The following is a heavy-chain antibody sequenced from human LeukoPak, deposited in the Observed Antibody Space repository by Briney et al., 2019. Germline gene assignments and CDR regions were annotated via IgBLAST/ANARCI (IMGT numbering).Heavy chain of an antibody. Sequence: SETLSLTCAVYGCSIDRYYCWWMRQPPGKGLEWIGEINHSGSTNYNPSLKSRVTISVDTSKNQFSLKLRSVTCGRMAVYYCSRGRQQLVSFDYWGQGTLVTVSS. V-gene: IGHV4-34*01. CDR2: INHSGST. CDR3: SRGRQQLVSFDY. J-gene: IGHJ4*02. CDR1: GCSIDRYY. D-gene: IGHD6-13*01.